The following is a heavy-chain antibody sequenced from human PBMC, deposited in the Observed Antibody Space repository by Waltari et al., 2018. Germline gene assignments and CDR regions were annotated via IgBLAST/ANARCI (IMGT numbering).Heavy chain of an antibody. J-gene: IGHJ4*02. V-gene: IGHV4-59*01. D-gene: IGHD3-3*01. CDR1: GGSISGYF. Sequence: QVQLQESGPGLVKPSETLSLTCTVSGGSISGYFWTWIRQPPGKGLEWIGHIYNRGSTTYNPALNNRVTISEDTSNNQFSLRLSSVTAADTAVYFCARSYYDYWSGYPFDRWGQGTLVTVSS. CDR3: ARSYYDYWSGYPFDR. CDR2: IYNRGST.